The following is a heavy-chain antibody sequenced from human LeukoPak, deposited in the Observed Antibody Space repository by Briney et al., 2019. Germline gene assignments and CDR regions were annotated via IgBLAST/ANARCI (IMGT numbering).Heavy chain of an antibody. CDR1: GDTLNELS. Sequence: KVSCKVSGDTLNELSMHWVRQAPGKGLEWVAVIWYDGSNKYYADSVKGRFTISRDNSKNMLYLQMNSLRAEDTAVYYCARAYTKGWNARRGMDVWGQGTTVTVSS. D-gene: IGHD1-1*01. CDR2: IWYDGSNK. V-gene: IGHV3-33*01. J-gene: IGHJ6*02. CDR3: ARAYTKGWNARRGMDV.